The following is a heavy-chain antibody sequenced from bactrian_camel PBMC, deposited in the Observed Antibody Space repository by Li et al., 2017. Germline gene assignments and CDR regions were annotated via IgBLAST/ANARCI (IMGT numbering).Heavy chain of an antibody. CDR1: GHTGSDYC. CDR2: ITTGTGNT. CDR3: AGSWDMSAKWALESMTRPDFGY. D-gene: IGHD2*01. V-gene: IGHV3S1*01. Sequence: LVESGGGSVQPGGSLRLSCVVSGHTGSDYCMAYFRQAPGKEREGVATITTGTGNTDYADSVKGRFTISQDGAENTVYLQMNGLKPEDTAMYYCAGSWDMSAKWALESMTRPDFGYWGQGTQVTVS. J-gene: IGHJ6*01.